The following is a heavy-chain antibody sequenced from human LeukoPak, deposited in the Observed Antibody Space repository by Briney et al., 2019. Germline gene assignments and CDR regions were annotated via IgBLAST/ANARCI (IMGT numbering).Heavy chain of an antibody. CDR2: ISYDGSNK. V-gene: IGHV3-30*18. D-gene: IGHD6-13*01. J-gene: IGHJ6*02. Sequence: GGSLTLSCAASGFTFSSYGMHWVRQAPGKGLEWVAVISYDGSNKYYADSVKGRFTISRDNSKNTLYLQMNSLRAEDTAVYYCAKELAAAGTIPPYYYYGMDVWGQGTTVTVSS. CDR1: GFTFSSYG. CDR3: AKELAAAGTIPPYYYYGMDV.